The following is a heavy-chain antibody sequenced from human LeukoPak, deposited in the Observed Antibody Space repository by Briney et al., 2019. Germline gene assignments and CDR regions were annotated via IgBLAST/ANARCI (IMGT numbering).Heavy chain of an antibody. CDR1: GGSISGYY. CDR2: ISYSEST. Sequence: SETLSLTCGVSGGSISGYYWGWVRQPPRKGLGWIGYISYSESTNYNSSIKSRLTISVDTSKNHFSLHLNSVTAADTAVYYCARPIRGYSYGPFDYWGQGTLVTVSS. D-gene: IGHD5-18*01. J-gene: IGHJ4*02. V-gene: IGHV4-59*08. CDR3: ARPIRGYSYGPFDY.